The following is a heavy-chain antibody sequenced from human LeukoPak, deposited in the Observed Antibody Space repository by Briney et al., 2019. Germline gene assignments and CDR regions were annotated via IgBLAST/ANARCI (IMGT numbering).Heavy chain of an antibody. CDR2: INTHNGDT. J-gene: IGHJ4*02. CDR3: ARSGHCSGSACYSEGIDF. Sequence: ASVKVSCKASGYTFASFGITWVRQAPGQGLEWMGWINTHNGDTNYAQKLQGRVTMTTDTSTSTAYMELRSLRSDDTAVYYCARSGHCSGSACYSEGIDFWDQGTLVTVSS. D-gene: IGHD2-21*01. V-gene: IGHV1-18*01. CDR1: GYTFASFG.